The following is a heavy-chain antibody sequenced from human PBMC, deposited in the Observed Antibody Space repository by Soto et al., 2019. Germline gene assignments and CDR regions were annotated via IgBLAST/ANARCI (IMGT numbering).Heavy chain of an antibody. CDR1: GYTFTSNS. D-gene: IGHD6-6*01. CDR2: IILIFGTA. Sequence: SVKFSCKSSGYTFTSNSIGWVRPAPGQGLEWMGGIILIFGTAKYAQKFQGRVTITADESTSTAYMELSSLRSEDTAVYYCARDWGSSSSVAFDIWGQGTMVTVSS. CDR3: ARDWGSSSSVAFDI. J-gene: IGHJ3*02. V-gene: IGHV1-69*13.